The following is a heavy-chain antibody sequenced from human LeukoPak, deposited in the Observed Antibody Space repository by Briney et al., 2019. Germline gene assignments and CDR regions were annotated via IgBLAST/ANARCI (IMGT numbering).Heavy chain of an antibody. D-gene: IGHD3-10*01. V-gene: IGHV3-30*02. CDR3: AKDWYYYGSGIFYFDH. CDR2: IRYDGSNK. CDR1: GFTFSSYG. J-gene: IGHJ4*02. Sequence: GGSLRLSCAASGFTFSSYGIHWVRQAPGKGLEWVSFIRYDGSNKYYADSVKGRFTISRDNPKNTLYLQMNSLRAEDTAVYYCAKDWYYYGSGIFYFDHWGQGTLVTVSS.